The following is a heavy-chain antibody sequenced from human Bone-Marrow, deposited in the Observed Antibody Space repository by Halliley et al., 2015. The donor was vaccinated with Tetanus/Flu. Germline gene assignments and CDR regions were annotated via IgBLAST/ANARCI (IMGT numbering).Heavy chain of an antibody. CDR3: ARGLAGAVAAPENYYYYGLDV. Sequence: GGSAYYADSVKGRFTMSRDYSKNTLYLQMNSLRAEDAAVYYCARGLAGAVAAPENYYYYGLDVWGQGTTVTVSS. J-gene: IGHJ6*02. D-gene: IGHD6-19*01. V-gene: IGHV3-53*01. CDR2: GGSA.